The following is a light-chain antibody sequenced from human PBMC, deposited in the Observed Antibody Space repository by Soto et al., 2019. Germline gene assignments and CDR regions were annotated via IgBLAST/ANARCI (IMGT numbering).Light chain of an antibody. J-gene: IGLJ2*01. Sequence: QLVLTQSPSASASLGASVKLTCTLSSGHSSYAIAWHQQQPEKGPRYLMKLSSDGSHSKGDGIPDRFSGSSSGAERYLPISCLQSEDEADYYCQTWDTGARVVFGGGTKLTVL. CDR1: SGHSSYA. CDR3: QTWDTGARVV. CDR2: LSSDGSH. V-gene: IGLV4-69*01.